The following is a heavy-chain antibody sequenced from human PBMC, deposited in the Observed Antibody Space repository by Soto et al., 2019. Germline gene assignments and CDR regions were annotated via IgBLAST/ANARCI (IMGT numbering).Heavy chain of an antibody. V-gene: IGHV4-39*01. CDR2: IYYSGST. J-gene: IGHJ5*02. CDR1: GGSISSSSYY. Sequence: KPSETLSLTCIVSGGSISSSSYYWGWIRQPPGKGLEWIGSIYYSGSTYYNPSLKSRVTISVDTSKNQFSLKLSSVTAADTPVFYCARHRSRNWFDPWRQGTLVTV. D-gene: IGHD6-6*01. CDR3: ARHRSRNWFDP.